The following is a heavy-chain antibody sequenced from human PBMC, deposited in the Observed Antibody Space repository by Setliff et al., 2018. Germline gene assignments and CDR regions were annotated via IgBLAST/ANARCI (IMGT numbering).Heavy chain of an antibody. CDR1: GFTVSTFS. CDR3: ARDKFRDSGGLYC. V-gene: IGHV3-30*03. J-gene: IGHJ4*02. CDR2: ISDDGISD. Sequence: LRLSCAASGFTVSTFSMHWVRQAPGKGLEWVATISDDGISDFYADSVKGRFSVFRDNSKDTLYLQMSSLRPDDAAMYYCARDKFRDSGGLYCWGQGTLVTVSS. D-gene: IGHD2-15*01.